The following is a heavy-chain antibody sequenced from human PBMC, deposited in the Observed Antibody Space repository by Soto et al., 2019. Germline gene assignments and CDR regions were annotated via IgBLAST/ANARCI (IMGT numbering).Heavy chain of an antibody. CDR3: ATEDESSGHAGTFHH. D-gene: IGHD3-22*01. V-gene: IGHV3-30-3*01. CDR2: ISYDGNSQ. Sequence: QVQLVESGGGVVQPGGSLRLSCAASGFTFSTYVMHWVRQAPGKGLEWVAGISYDGNSQHYADSVKGRFIISRDNSKNTLYLQMNSLSAEDTAVYHCATEDESSGHAGTFHHWGQGTLVTASS. J-gene: IGHJ1*01. CDR1: GFTFSTYV.